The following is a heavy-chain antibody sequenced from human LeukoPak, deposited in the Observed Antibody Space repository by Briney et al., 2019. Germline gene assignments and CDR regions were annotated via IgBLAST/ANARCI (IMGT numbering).Heavy chain of an antibody. D-gene: IGHD1-26*01. Sequence: PSQTLSLTCTVSGGSISSGSYYWSWIRQPAGKGLEWIGRIYTSGSTNYNPSLKSRVTISVDTSKNQFSLKLSSVTAADTAVYYCARVGGTYEGLVDYWGQGTLVTVSS. CDR2: IYTSGST. CDR3: ARVGGTYEGLVDY. V-gene: IGHV4-61*02. CDR1: GGSISSGSYY. J-gene: IGHJ4*02.